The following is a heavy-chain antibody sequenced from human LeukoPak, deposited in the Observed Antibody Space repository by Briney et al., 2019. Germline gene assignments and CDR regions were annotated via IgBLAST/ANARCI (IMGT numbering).Heavy chain of an antibody. CDR3: ASSVAMVPDY. J-gene: IGHJ4*02. V-gene: IGHV4-39*01. CDR2: IYYSVST. D-gene: IGHD5-18*01. Sequence: PSETLSLTCTVSSASISSSSYYWGWIRQPPGKALEWIGSIYYSVSTYYNPSLKRRVTISVDTSKDKFSLKLSSVTAADAAVYYCASSVAMVPDYWGQGTLVTVSS. CDR1: SASISSSSYY.